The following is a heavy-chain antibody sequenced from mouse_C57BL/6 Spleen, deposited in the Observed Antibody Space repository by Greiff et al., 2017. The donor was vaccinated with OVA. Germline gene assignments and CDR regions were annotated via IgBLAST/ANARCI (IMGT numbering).Heavy chain of an antibody. J-gene: IGHJ1*03. CDR3: ARGSSLYFDV. CDR2: INYDGSST. CDR1: GFTFSDYY. Sequence: EVKLVESEGGLVQPGSSMKLSCTASGFTFSDYYMAWVRQVPEKGLEWVANINYDGSSTYYLDSVKSRFIISRDNAKNILYLQMSRLKSEDTATYYCARGSSLYFDVWGTGTTVTVSS. D-gene: IGHD1-1*01. V-gene: IGHV5-16*01.